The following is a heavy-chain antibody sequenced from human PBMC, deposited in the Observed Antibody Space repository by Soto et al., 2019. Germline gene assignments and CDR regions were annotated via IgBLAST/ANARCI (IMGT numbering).Heavy chain of an antibody. J-gene: IGHJ6*02. V-gene: IGHV3-30-3*01. CDR3: ARDPIQLGPTFSVDV. CDR2: ISYDGSNK. D-gene: IGHD5-18*01. Sequence: QVQLVESGGGVVQPGRSLRLSCAASGFTFSSYAMHWVRQAPGKGLEWVAVISYDGSNKYYADSVKGRFTISRDNSKNTLYLQMNSLRAEDTAVYCCARDPIQLGPTFSVDVWGQGTTVTVSS. CDR1: GFTFSSYA.